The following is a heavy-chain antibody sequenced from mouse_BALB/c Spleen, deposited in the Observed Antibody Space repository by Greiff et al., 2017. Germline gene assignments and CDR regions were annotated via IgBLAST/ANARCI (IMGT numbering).Heavy chain of an antibody. J-gene: IGHJ2*01. V-gene: IGHV1S34*01. Sequence: LVKTGASVKISCKASGYSFTGYYMHWVKQSHGKSLEWIGYISCYNGATSYNQKFKGKATFTVDTSSSTAYMQFNSLTSEDSAVYYGARSHYGSSFRFDYWGQGTTLTVSS. CDR2: ISCYNGAT. D-gene: IGHD1-1*01. CDR1: GYSFTGYY. CDR3: ARSHYGSSFRFDY.